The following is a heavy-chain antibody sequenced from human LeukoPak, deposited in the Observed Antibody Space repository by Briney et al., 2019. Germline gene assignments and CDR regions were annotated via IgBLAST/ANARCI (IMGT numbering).Heavy chain of an antibody. V-gene: IGHV1-8*01. CDR3: ARRKVVTIFGVVRTRYFDY. Sequence: ASVKVSCKASGYTFTSYDINWVRQATGQGLEWMGWMNPNSGNTGYAQKFQSRVTMTRNTSISTAYMEPSSLRSEDTGVYYCARRKVVTIFGVVRTRYFDYWGQGTLVTVSS. CDR2: MNPNSGNT. D-gene: IGHD3-3*01. J-gene: IGHJ4*02. CDR1: GYTFTSYD.